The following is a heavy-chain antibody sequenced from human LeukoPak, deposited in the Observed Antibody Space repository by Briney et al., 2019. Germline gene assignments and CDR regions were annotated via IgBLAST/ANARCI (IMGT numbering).Heavy chain of an antibody. J-gene: IGHJ5*02. CDR1: GYTFTGYY. CDR2: MNPNSGGT. Sequence: ASVKVSCKASGYTFTGYYMHWVRQAQGRGVEGMGWMNPNSGGTNYAQKFHGSVTMTRDTSISTAYMELIRLRSDDTAVYYCARGGYCSSTSCVDWFDPWGQGTLVTVSS. CDR3: ARGGYCSSTSCVDWFDP. V-gene: IGHV1-2*02. D-gene: IGHD2-2*01.